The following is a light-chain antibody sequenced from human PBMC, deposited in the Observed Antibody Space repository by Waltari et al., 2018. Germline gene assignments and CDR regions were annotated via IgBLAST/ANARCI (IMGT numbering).Light chain of an antibody. V-gene: IGKV3-11*01. Sequence: ASRSVSSTYLAWYQQKPGQAPRLLIYATSSRATGIPARFSGSGSGTDFTLTISSLEPEDFAVYYCQHRDHWPPDATFGPGTKVDI. CDR2: ATS. J-gene: IGKJ3*01. CDR3: QHRDHWPPDAT. CDR1: RSVSSTY.